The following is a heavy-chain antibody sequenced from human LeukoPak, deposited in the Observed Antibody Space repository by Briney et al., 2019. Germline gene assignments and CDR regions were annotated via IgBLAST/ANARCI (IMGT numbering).Heavy chain of an antibody. V-gene: IGHV3-30*02. CDR1: GFTFSSYG. Sequence: GGSLRLSCAASGFTFSSYGMHWVRQAPGKGLEWVAFIRYDGSNKYYADSVKGRFTISRDNSKNTLYLQMNSLRAEDTAIYFCAKGIYDYVWGSFRSATYYFDYWGQGTLVTVSS. J-gene: IGHJ4*02. D-gene: IGHD3-16*02. CDR3: AKGIYDYVWGSFRSATYYFDY. CDR2: IRYDGSNK.